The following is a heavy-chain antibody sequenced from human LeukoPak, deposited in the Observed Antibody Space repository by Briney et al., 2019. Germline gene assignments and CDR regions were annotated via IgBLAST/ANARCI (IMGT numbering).Heavy chain of an antibody. D-gene: IGHD3-9*01. J-gene: IGHJ4*02. CDR2: IIPIFGTA. V-gene: IGHV1-69*06. CDR1: EGTCSSYA. Sequence: SVKVSCKASEGTCSSYAISWVRQAPGQGLEWMGGIIPIFGTANYAQKFQGRVTITADKSTSTAYMELSSLRSEDTAVYYCARELPDYYDILTGYSAFDYWGQGTLVTVSS. CDR3: ARELPDYYDILTGYSAFDY.